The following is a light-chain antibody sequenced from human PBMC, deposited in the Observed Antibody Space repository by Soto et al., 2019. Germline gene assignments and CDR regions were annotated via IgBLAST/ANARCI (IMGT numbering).Light chain of an antibody. Sequence: EIVLTQSPGTLSLSPGERATLSCRASQSLSSSQLAWYQQKPGQAPRLLIYDASNRATGIPARFSGSGSGTDFTLTISSLEPEDFAVYYCQQRSNLITFGQGTRLEI. V-gene: IGKV3D-20*02. J-gene: IGKJ5*01. CDR1: QSLSSSQ. CDR3: QQRSNLIT. CDR2: DAS.